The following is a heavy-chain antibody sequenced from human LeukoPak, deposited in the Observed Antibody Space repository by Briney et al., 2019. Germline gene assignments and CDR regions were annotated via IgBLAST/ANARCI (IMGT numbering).Heavy chain of an antibody. CDR1: GFTFSSYS. CDR2: ISSSSSYI. Sequence: GGSLRLSCAASGFTFSSYSMNWVRQAPGKGLEWVSSISSSSSYIYYADSVKGRFTISRDNAKNSLYLQMNSLRAEDTAVYYCARPGYCGGANCYSGTYDIWGQGTMVTVSS. J-gene: IGHJ3*02. D-gene: IGHD2-15*01. CDR3: ARPGYCGGANCYSGTYDI. V-gene: IGHV3-21*01.